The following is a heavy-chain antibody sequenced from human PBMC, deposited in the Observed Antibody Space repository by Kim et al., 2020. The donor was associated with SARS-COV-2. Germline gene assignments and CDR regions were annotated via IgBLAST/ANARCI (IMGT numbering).Heavy chain of an antibody. Sequence: GGSLRLSCAASGFTFSSYAMHWVRQAPGKGLEWVAVISYDGSNKYYADSVKGRFTISRDNSKNTLYLQMNSLRAEDTAVYYCAKLGRVVVAATASEGDY. CDR2: ISYDGSNK. J-gene: IGHJ4*01. CDR3: AKLGRVVVAATASEGDY. CDR1: GFTFSSYA. V-gene: IGHV3-30-3*01. D-gene: IGHD2-15*01.